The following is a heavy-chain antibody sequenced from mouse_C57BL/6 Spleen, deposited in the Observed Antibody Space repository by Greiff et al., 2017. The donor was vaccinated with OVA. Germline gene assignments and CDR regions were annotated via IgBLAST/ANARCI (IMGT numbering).Heavy chain of an antibody. D-gene: IGHD2-4*01. CDR2: ISSGSSTI. CDR3: ARMITTRYWYFDV. Sequence: EVQVVESGGGLVKPGGSLKLSCAASGFTFSDYGMHWVRQAPEKGLEWVAYISSGSSTIYYADTVKGRFTISRDNAKNTLFLQMTSLRSEDTAMYYCARMITTRYWYFDVWGTGTTVTVSS. J-gene: IGHJ1*03. CDR1: GFTFSDYG. V-gene: IGHV5-17*01.